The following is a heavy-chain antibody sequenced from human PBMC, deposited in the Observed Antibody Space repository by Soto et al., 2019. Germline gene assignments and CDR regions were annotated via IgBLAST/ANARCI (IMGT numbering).Heavy chain of an antibody. J-gene: IGHJ6*02. CDR1: EFSFSTYN. V-gene: IGHV3-21*01. Sequence: EVQLVESGGGLVKPGGSLRLSCVASEFSFSTYNMNWVRQAPGKGLEWVSFISSTSSHIHYADSVKGRFTISRDNAKNLLYLQMNSLRAEDTAVYYCARDPAADGYYGMDVWGQGTTVTVSS. CDR3: ARDPAADGYYGMDV. CDR2: ISSTSSHI. D-gene: IGHD6-13*01.